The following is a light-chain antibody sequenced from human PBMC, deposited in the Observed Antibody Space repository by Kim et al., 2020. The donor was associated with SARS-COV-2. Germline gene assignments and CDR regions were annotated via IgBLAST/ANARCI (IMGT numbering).Light chain of an antibody. CDR2: GNS. V-gene: IGLV1-40*01. J-gene: IGLJ1*01. CDR1: NSNSGAGYD. CDR3: QSYDSSLSGYV. Sequence: VPSSCTGSNSNSGAGYDVHWYQQFPGTAHKLLIYGNSNRPSGVPDRFSGSKSGTSASLAITGLQAEDEADYYCQSYDSSLSGYVFGTGTKVTVL.